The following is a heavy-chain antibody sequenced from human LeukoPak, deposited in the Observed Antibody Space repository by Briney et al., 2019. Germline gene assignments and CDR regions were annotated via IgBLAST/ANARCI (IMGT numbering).Heavy chain of an antibody. D-gene: IGHD3-16*01. V-gene: IGHV3-23*01. CDR1: GFTFNIYG. CDR3: AKDLRYAYDC. CDR2: ISSSGSST. Sequence: PGGSLRLSCAASGFTFNIYGMSWVRQVSGKGLEWVSAISSSGSSTFYADSVKGRFTIYRDNSKNTLYLQMNSLRAEDTAIYYCAKDLRYAYDCWGQGTMVTASS. J-gene: IGHJ4*02.